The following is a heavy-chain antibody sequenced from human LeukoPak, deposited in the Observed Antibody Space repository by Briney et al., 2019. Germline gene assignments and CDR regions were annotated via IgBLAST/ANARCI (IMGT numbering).Heavy chain of an antibody. V-gene: IGHV4-39*07. CDR1: GASISSSSYY. D-gene: IGHD3-3*01. CDR2: IYYSGST. Sequence: PSESLSLTCTVSGASISSSSYYWGWIRQPPGKGLEWIGSIYYSGSTYYNPSLNSRVTISVDTSKNQFSLKLSSVTAADTAVYYCARWSPNFWHGFDYWGQGTLVTVSS. CDR3: ARWSPNFWHGFDY. J-gene: IGHJ4*02.